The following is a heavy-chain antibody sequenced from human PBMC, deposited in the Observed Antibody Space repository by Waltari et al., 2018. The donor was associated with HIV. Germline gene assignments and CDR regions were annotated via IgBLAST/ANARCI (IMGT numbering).Heavy chain of an antibody. CDR3: SRDGSSYYGLDY. J-gene: IGHJ4*02. Sequence: EVQVVESGGGLVQPGGSLRLSCAASGFTFSTYERNWVRQAPGKGMEWVSYFISSGSTIYYADSVKDRFTSSRYNAKNSLYLQMNSLRAEDTAVYFCSRDGSSYYGLDYWGRGTLVTVSS. D-gene: IGHD1-26*01. CDR1: GFTFSTYE. CDR2: FISSGSTI. V-gene: IGHV3-48*03.